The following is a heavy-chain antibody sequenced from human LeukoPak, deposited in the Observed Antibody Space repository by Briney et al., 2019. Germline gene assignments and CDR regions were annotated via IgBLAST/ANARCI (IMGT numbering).Heavy chain of an antibody. CDR1: GGSISSSSYY. V-gene: IGHV4-39*07. J-gene: IGHJ5*02. CDR3: ARSGIVGIDKNWFDP. Sequence: SETLSLTCTVSGGSISSSSYYWGWIRQPPGKGLEWIGSIYYSGSTYYNPSLKSRVTISVDTSKNKISLKLGTVTAADTAMYYCARSGIVGIDKNWFDPWGQGTLVTASS. CDR2: IYYSGST. D-gene: IGHD2-15*01.